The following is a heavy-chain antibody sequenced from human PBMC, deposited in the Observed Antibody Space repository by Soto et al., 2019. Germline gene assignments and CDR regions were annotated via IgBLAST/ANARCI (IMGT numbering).Heavy chain of an antibody. D-gene: IGHD6-13*01. CDR2: ISAYNGNT. Sequence: ASVKVSCKASGYTFTSYGISWVRQAPGQGLEWMGWISAYNGNTNYAQKLQGRVTKTTDTSTRTAYMELRSLRSDDTAVYYCARDPLYSSSWASLENWFDPWGQGTLVTVSS. J-gene: IGHJ5*02. CDR3: ARDPLYSSSWASLENWFDP. CDR1: GYTFTSYG. V-gene: IGHV1-18*01.